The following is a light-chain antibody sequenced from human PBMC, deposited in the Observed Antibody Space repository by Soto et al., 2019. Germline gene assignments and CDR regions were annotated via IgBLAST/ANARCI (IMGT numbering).Light chain of an antibody. CDR2: RTS. CDR1: QSVSSSY. Sequence: EIVVTQSPGTLSLSPGERATLSCRASQSVSSSYLAWYQQKPGQAPRLIMFRTSTRATGVPARFSGSGSETDFNLTISSLQSEDFAVYYCQQYNNWPRATFGGGTKVDI. CDR3: QQYNNWPRAT. V-gene: IGKV3-15*01. J-gene: IGKJ4*01.